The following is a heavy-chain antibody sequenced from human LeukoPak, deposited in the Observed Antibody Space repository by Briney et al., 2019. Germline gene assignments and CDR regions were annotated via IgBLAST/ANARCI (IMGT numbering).Heavy chain of an antibody. V-gene: IGHV3-20*04. Sequence: GGSLRLSCAASGFTFSSYGMSWVRQAPGKGLEWVSGINWNGGSTGYADSVKGRFTISRDNAKNSLYLQMNSLRAEDTALYYCARVRHYDILTGYYDYWGQGTLVTVSS. CDR3: ARVRHYDILTGYYDY. J-gene: IGHJ4*02. CDR1: GFTFSSYG. D-gene: IGHD3-9*01. CDR2: INWNGGST.